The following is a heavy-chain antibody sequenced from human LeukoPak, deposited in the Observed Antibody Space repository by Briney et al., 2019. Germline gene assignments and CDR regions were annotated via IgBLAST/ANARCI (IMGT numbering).Heavy chain of an antibody. CDR1: GGSINSYY. D-gene: IGHD3-9*01. CDR3: ASGLRYFDLYY. J-gene: IGHJ4*02. V-gene: IGHV4-59*08. Sequence: SETLSLTCTVSGGSINSYYWSWIRQPPGKGLEWIGYIYHSGSANYKPSLKSRVTISVDTSKNQFSLKLSSVTAADTAAYYCASGLRYFDLYYWGQGTLVTVSS. CDR2: IYHSGSA.